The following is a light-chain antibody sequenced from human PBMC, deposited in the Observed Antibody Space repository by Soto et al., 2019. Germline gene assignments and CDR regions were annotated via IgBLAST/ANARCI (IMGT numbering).Light chain of an antibody. CDR2: DVT. CDR1: SRDVGTFNS. J-gene: IGLJ1*01. V-gene: IGLV2-11*01. CDR3: SSYSRSSFYV. Sequence: QSALTQPRSVSGFPGQSVTLSCTGTSRDVGTFNSVSWYQQRPGKAPQLIIYDVTKRPSGVPDRFSGSKSGNTASLTISGLQAEDEADYYCSSYSRSSFYVFGTGTKLTVL.